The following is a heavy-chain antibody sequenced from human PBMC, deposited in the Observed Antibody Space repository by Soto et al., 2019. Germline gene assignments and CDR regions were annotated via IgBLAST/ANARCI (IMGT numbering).Heavy chain of an antibody. Sequence: QVTLKESGPTLVKPTQTLTLTCTVSGLSLRTTGVGVGGVRQPPGKALGWLALLYWDDDKRYSPSLRSRLTIAKDISEKQVVLTMTNMDTVDTATYYCVQSRCGGDCLEIYSSHAYNGLDVWGQGTTVTVSS. D-gene: IGHD2-21*02. J-gene: IGHJ6*02. CDR2: LYWDDDK. CDR1: GLSLRTTGVG. CDR3: VQSRCGGDCLEIYSSHAYNGLDV. V-gene: IGHV2-5*02.